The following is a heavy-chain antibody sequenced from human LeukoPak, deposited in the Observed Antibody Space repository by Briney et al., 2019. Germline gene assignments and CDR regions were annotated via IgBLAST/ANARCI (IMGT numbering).Heavy chain of an antibody. CDR1: GFTFSSYG. D-gene: IGHD3-3*01. CDR2: ISYDGSNK. Sequence: GGSLRLSCAASGFTFSSYGMHWVRQAPGKGLEWVAVISYDGSNKYYADSVKGRFAISRDNSKNTLYLQMNSLRAEDTAVYYCAKTPILGVVATSYDYWGQGTLVTVSS. V-gene: IGHV3-30*18. CDR3: AKTPILGVVATSYDY. J-gene: IGHJ4*02.